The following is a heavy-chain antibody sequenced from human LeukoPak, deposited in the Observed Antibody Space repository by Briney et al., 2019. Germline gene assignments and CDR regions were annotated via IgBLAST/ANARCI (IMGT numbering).Heavy chain of an antibody. J-gene: IGHJ4*02. CDR1: GGSFSGYY. V-gene: IGHV4-34*01. CDR3: ARELEDQGGDYVWGSWLGIDY. Sequence: SETLSLTCAVYGGSFSGYYWSWIRQPPGKGLEWIGEINHSGSTNYNPSLKSRVTISVDTSKNQFSLKLSSVTAADTAVYYCARELEDQGGDYVWGSWLGIDYWGQGTLVTVSS. CDR2: INHSGST. D-gene: IGHD3-16*01.